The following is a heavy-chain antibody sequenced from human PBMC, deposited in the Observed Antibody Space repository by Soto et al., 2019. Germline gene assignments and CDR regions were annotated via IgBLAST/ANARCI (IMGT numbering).Heavy chain of an antibody. Sequence: QLQLQESGSGLVKPSETLSLTCIVSNGSISSRSSYWGWIRQTPGKGLEWIGSIYYIGNTYYNPSLNSRVTISIDTSTTQFSLKMNAVTAADTAVYFCGGQDYGAKGYYFENCCQGALVTVSS. CDR2: IYYIGNT. D-gene: IGHD4-17*01. V-gene: IGHV4-39*01. CDR1: NGSISSRSSY. CDR3: GGQDYGAKGYYFEN. J-gene: IGHJ4*02.